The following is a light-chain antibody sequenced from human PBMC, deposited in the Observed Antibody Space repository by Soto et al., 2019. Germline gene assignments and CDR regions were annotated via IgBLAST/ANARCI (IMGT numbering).Light chain of an antibody. Sequence: EIVLTQSPATLSLSPGERAILSCRASQSVSSYLAWYQQKPGQAPRLLIYDASNRATGIPARFSGSGSGTDFTLTISSPEPEDFAVYYCQQRTNWPPSLTFGGGTKVEIK. CDR3: QQRTNWPPSLT. CDR2: DAS. V-gene: IGKV3-11*01. CDR1: QSVSSY. J-gene: IGKJ4*01.